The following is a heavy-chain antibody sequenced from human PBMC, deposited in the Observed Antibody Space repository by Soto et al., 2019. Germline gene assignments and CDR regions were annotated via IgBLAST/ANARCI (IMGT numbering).Heavy chain of an antibody. D-gene: IGHD2-2*01. J-gene: IGHJ4*02. Sequence: SETLSLTCAVYGGSFSGYYWSWVRQFPGKGLEWIGEIIHTGSTNYNPSLKSRVTMSIDTSKKEISLKLSSVTAADTAVYYCARVGQPPSDYWGQG. V-gene: IGHV4-34*12. CDR2: IIHTGST. CDR1: GGSFSGYY. CDR3: ARVGQPPSDY.